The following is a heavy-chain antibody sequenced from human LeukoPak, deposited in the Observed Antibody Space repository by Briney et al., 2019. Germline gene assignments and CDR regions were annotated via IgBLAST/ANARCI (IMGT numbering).Heavy chain of an antibody. CDR1: NGSFSGYY. V-gene: IGHV4-34*01. CDR3: ARSPLCCRLDY. CDR2: INHSGGS. Sequence: PSETLSLTCAVYNGSFSGYYWTWIRQSPGKGLEWIGEINHSGGSNLNPSLKSRLSISVDPSKSQFSLKLSSVAAADTAVYYCARSPLCCRLDYWGQGGLVTVSA. J-gene: IGHJ4*02.